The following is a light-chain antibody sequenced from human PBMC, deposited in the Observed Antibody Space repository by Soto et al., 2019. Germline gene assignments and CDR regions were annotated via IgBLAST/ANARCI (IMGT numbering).Light chain of an antibody. CDR3: QEYGSSPCT. CDR1: QSVRNSY. J-gene: IGKJ2*01. V-gene: IGKV3-20*01. Sequence: EILLTQSPGTLSLSPGERATLSCRASQSVRNSYLAWYQQKPGQAPRLLIYGASGRATGIPDRSSGSGSGTDSSLTICRLEPEDSAVYFCQEYGSSPCTFGQGTTLEI. CDR2: GAS.